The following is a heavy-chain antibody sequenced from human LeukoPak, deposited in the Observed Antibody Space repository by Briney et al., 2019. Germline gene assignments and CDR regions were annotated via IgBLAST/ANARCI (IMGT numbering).Heavy chain of an antibody. CDR2: ISSSSRYI. D-gene: IGHD3-10*01. CDR3: AKGYYGSGSYGWFDY. Sequence: GGSLRLSCAASGFTFDDYAMHWVRQAPGKGLEWVSSISSSSRYIYYADSMEGRFTISRDNAKNSLYLQMDSLRAEDTAVYYCAKGYYGSGSYGWFDYWGQGTLVTVSS. J-gene: IGHJ4*02. CDR1: GFTFDDYA. V-gene: IGHV3-21*04.